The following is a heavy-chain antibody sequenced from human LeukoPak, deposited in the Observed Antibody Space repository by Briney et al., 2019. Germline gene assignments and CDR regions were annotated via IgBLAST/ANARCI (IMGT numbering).Heavy chain of an antibody. V-gene: IGHV3-30*18. J-gene: IGHJ4*02. D-gene: IGHD5-18*01. CDR3: GKVEIQLWLWYYFDY. CDR1: GFTFSSYG. CDR2: ISYDGSNK. Sequence: GGSLRLSCAASGFTFSSYGMHWVRQAPGKGLEWVAVISYDGSNKYYADSVKGRFTISRDNSKNTLYLQMNSLRAEDTAVYYCGKVEIQLWLWYYFDYWGQGTLVTVSS.